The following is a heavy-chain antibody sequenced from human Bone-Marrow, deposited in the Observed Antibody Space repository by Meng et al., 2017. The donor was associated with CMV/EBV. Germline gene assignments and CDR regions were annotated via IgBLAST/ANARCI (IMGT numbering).Heavy chain of an antibody. J-gene: IGHJ4*02. CDR3: ARHGGGTYVVPAATDFDY. CDR1: GGSVSSGSYY. D-gene: IGHD2-2*01. Sequence: GSLRLSCTVSGGSVSSGSYYWSWIRQPPGKGLEWIGYIYYSGSTYYNPSLKSRVTISVDTSKNQFSLKLSSVTAADTAVYYCARHGGGTYVVPAATDFDYWGQGTLVTVSS. CDR2: IYYSGST. V-gene: IGHV4-61*01.